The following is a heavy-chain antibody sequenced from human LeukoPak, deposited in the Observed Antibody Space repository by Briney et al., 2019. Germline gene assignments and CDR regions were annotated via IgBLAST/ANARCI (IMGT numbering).Heavy chain of an antibody. V-gene: IGHV4-59*12. CDR1: GGSISSYY. CDR3: ARAAILTGYVYYFDY. J-gene: IGHJ4*02. CDR2: MYFSGSA. D-gene: IGHD3-9*01. Sequence: SETLSLTCTVSGGSISSYYWSWIRQPPGKGLERIGSMYFSGSAYDNPSLQSRVTISVDTSKNQFSLKLSSVTAADTAVYYCARAAILTGYVYYFDYWGQGTLVTVSS.